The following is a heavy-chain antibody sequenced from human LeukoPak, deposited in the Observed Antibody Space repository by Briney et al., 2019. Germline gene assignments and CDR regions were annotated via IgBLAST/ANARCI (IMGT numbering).Heavy chain of an antibody. CDR2: IRYDGSNK. CDR1: GFTFSSYG. CDR3: AKELTERWIIDAFDI. Sequence: GGSLRLSCAASGFTFSSYGMHWVRQAPGKGLEWVAFIRYDGSNKYYADSVKGRFTISRDNSKNTLYLQMSSLRAEDTAIYYCAKELTERWIIDAFDIWGQGAVVTVSS. J-gene: IGHJ3*02. V-gene: IGHV3-30*02. D-gene: IGHD5-12*01.